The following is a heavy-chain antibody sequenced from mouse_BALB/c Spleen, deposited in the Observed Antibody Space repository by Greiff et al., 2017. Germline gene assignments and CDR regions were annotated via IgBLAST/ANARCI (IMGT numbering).Heavy chain of an antibody. CDR2: IYPGDGDT. J-gene: IGHJ1*01. CDR3: ARGDYGDFDV. D-gene: IGHD1-1*01. CDR1: GYTFTSYW. V-gene: IGHV1-87*01. Sequence: VQLQQSGAELARPGASVKLSCKASGYTFTSYWMQWVKQRPGQGLEWIGAIYPGDGDTRYTQKFKGKATLTADKSSSTAYMQLSSLASEDSAVYYWARGDYGDFDVWGAGTTVTVSS.